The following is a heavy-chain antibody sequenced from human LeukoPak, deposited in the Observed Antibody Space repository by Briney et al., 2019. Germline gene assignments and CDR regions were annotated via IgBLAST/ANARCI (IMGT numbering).Heavy chain of an antibody. CDR3: ARDGVVVGMDV. CDR1: GGATSSHY. J-gene: IGHJ6*04. CDR2: IPYIGST. V-gene: IGHV4-59*11. D-gene: IGHD2-21*01. Sequence: PSETLSPTCTASGGATSSHYWSWIRQPPGRGLQWIGYIPYIGSTNYTHSLKSRVTISVDTSKNHSYLKLSSVTAADTGVYYCARDGVVVGMDVWGKGTTVTVSS.